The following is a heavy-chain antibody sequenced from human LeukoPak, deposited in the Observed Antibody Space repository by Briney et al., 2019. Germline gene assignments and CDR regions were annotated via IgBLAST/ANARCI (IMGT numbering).Heavy chain of an antibody. V-gene: IGHV1-2*02. CDR2: INPSSGGT. J-gene: IGHJ6*02. D-gene: IGHD4-17*01. Sequence: ASVKVSCKASGYTFTSYYIHWVRQAPGHGLEGMGAINPSSGGTNSAQKFQGRVSMTRDTSISTAYMEVSRLRSDDTAVFYCVRDLVTTGPYGMDVWGQGTTVTVSS. CDR3: VRDLVTTGPYGMDV. CDR1: GYTFTSYY.